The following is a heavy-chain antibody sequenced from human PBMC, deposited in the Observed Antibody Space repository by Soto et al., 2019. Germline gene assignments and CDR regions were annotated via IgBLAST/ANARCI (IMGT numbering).Heavy chain of an antibody. CDR1: GYDFTAYD. D-gene: IGHD2-2*01. V-gene: IGHV1-8*02. J-gene: IGHJ6*02. CDR2: MNPINGAT. Sequence: ASVKVSCKASGYDFTAYDINWVRQASGQGLEWMGWMNPINGATGSARRFQGRVSMTRNTAAATAYLELTSLRSDDSAVYFCGRGPSPRAPAGGTPYYYAMDVWGQGTTVTVSS. CDR3: GRGPSPRAPAGGTPYYYAMDV.